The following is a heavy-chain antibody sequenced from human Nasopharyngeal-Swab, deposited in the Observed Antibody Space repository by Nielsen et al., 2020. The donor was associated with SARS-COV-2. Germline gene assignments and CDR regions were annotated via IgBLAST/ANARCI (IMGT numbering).Heavy chain of an antibody. Sequence: VRQAPGKGLEWVSAISGSGGSTYYADSVKGRFTISRDNSKNTLYLQMNSLRAEDTAVYYCAKDGLGDYDSSGFYYYGMDVWGQGTTVTVSS. V-gene: IGHV3-23*01. CDR2: ISGSGGST. J-gene: IGHJ6*02. D-gene: IGHD3-22*01. CDR3: AKDGLGDYDSSGFYYYGMDV.